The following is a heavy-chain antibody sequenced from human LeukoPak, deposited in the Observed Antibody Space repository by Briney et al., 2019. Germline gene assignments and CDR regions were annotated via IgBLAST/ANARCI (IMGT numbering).Heavy chain of an antibody. V-gene: IGHV4-31*11. Sequence: SETLSLTCAVSGGSISSSNWWSWVRQHPGKGLEWIGYIYYSGSTYYNPSLKSRVTISVDTSKNQFSLKLSSVTAADTAVYYCAGTAVAGTGGDYWGQGTLVTVSS. D-gene: IGHD6-19*01. CDR2: IYYSGST. J-gene: IGHJ4*02. CDR3: AGTAVAGTGGDY. CDR1: GGSISSSNW.